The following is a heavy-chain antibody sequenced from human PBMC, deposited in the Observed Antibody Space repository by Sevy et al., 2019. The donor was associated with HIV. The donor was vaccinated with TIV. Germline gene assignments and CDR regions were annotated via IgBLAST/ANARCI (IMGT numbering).Heavy chain of an antibody. J-gene: IGHJ4*02. CDR3: AREGCTKPHDY. CDR2: LSFGCGEI. V-gene: IGHV3-23*01. D-gene: IGHD2-8*01. CDR1: GFTFSKYS. Sequence: GGSLRLACAASGFTFSKYSMSWVRRPPGKGLEWVSTLSFGCGEIDHADSVKGRFTISRDNSKNSLYLQMNNLRAEDTAVHYCAREGCTKPHDYWGQGTLVTVSS.